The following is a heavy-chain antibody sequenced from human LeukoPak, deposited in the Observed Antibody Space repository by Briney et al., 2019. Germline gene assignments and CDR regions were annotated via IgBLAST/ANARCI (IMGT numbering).Heavy chain of an antibody. D-gene: IGHD3-3*01. V-gene: IGHV3-21*01. CDR1: GFTFSSYS. J-gene: IGHJ4*02. CDR2: ISSISSYI. Sequence: PGGSLRLSCAASGFTFSSYSMNWVRQAPGKGLEWVSFISSISSYIYYADSVKGRFTISRDNAKNSLYLQMNSLRAEDTAVYYCARDATPSYYDFWSGYVYYFDYWGQGTLVTVSS. CDR3: ARDATPSYYDFWSGYVYYFDY.